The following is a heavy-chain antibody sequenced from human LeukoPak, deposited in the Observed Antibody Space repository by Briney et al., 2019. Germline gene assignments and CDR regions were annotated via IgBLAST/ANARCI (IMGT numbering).Heavy chain of an antibody. CDR3: VRDKWRSGYSNTFDM. V-gene: IGHV3-33*08. CDR1: GFIFSTYS. CDR2: IWYDGSNK. D-gene: IGHD3-22*01. J-gene: IGHJ3*02. Sequence: GGSLRLSCAASGFIFSTYSMTWVRQAPGKGLEWVAVIWYDGSNKYYVESVKGRFTISRDNSKNTLCLQMNSLRAEDTAVYYCVRDKWRSGYSNTFDMWGQGTMVTVSS.